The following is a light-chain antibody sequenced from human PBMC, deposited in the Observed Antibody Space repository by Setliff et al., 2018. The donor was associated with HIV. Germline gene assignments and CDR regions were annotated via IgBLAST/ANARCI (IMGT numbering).Light chain of an antibody. Sequence: SVLTQPPSASGSPGQSVTISCTGTSSDVGGYNYVSWYQQHPGKAPKLMIYEVNNRPSGVSNRFSGSKSDNTASLTISGLQTEDEADYYCSSYRISGTVVFGGGTK. CDR3: SSYRISGTVV. V-gene: IGLV2-14*01. CDR2: EVN. CDR1: SSDVGGYNY. J-gene: IGLJ2*01.